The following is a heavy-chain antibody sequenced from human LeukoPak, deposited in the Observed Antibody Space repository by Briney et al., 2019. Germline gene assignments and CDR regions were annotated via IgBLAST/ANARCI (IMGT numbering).Heavy chain of an antibody. CDR1: GFTFSSYA. CDR2: ISYDGNNK. J-gene: IGHJ4*02. D-gene: IGHD3-22*01. V-gene: IGHV3-30*04. CDR3: AKEYYYDSSSYLLGYYFDY. Sequence: PGRSLRLSCAASGFTFSSYAMHWVRQAPGKGLEWVAVISYDGNNKYYADSVKGRFTISRDNSKNTLYLQMNSLRAEDTAVYYCAKEYYYDSSSYLLGYYFDYWGQGTLVTVSS.